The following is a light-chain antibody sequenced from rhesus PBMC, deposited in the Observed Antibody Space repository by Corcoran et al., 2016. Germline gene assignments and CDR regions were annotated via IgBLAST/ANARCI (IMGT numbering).Light chain of an antibody. Sequence: DIVMTQTPLSLSVTPGEPASISCRSSQSLLHSNGYSYLHWYLQKPGQSPQLLIYEVSHRASGGHVRVRGSGAGTAFTLKSSRVEAEDVGCYDCEQTLQTPPTFGGGTKVELK. CDR3: EQTLQTPPT. CDR2: EVS. V-gene: IGKV2-78*01. CDR1: QSLLHSNGYSY. J-gene: IGKJ4*01.